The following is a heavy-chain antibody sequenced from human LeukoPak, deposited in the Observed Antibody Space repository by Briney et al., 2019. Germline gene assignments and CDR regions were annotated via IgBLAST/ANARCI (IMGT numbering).Heavy chain of an antibody. J-gene: IGHJ4*02. CDR1: GGSFSDYY. V-gene: IGHV4-34*09. Sequence: SETLSLTCAVYGGSFSDYYWSWIRQPPGKGLEWIGEINHSGSTNYNPSLKSRVTISVDTSKNQFSLKLSSVTAADTAVYYCARVWSSIVSRYDYVWGSYRLIFDYWGQGTLVTVSS. CDR2: INHSGST. CDR3: ARVWSSIVSRYDYVWGSYRLIFDY. D-gene: IGHD3-16*02.